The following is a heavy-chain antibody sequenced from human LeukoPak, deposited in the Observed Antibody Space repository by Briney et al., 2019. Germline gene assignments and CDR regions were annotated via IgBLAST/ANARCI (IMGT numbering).Heavy chain of an antibody. CDR2: ISSSSAST. D-gene: IGHD2-2*01. CDR1: GFTFSDYY. CDR3: TRSGSDIVVVPAASDY. V-gene: IGHV3-11*03. J-gene: IGHJ4*02. Sequence: GGSLRLSCAASGFTFSDYYMSWIRQTPGKGLEWVSDISSSSASTTYAGSVKGRFTISRDNAKNSLHLQMNSLRAEDTAVYYCTRSGSDIVVVPAASDYWGQGTLVTVSS.